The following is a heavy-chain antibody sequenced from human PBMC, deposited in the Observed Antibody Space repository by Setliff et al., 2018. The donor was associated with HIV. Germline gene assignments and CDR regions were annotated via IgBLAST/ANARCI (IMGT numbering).Heavy chain of an antibody. J-gene: IGHJ3*02. CDR3: AKGNYYGSGNYYYDAFDI. CDR1: GFTFDDYA. D-gene: IGHD3-10*01. V-gene: IGHV3-9*01. Sequence: GGSLRLSCAASGFTFDDYAMHWVRQAPGKGLEWVSSISWNSDSIAYADSVKGRFTISRDNAKNSLYLQMNSLRAEDTALYYCAKGNYYGSGNYYYDAFDIWGQGTMVTVSS. CDR2: ISWNSDSI.